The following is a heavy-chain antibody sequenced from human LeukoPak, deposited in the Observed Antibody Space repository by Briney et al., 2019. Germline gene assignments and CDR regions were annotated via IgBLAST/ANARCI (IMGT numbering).Heavy chain of an antibody. CDR1: GYTFTSYG. CDR3: ARGPRPIMVRGEEDFDY. J-gene: IGHJ4*02. CDR2: ISAYNGNT. Sequence: GASVKVSCKASGYTFTSYGISWVRQAPGQGLEWMGWISAYNGNTNYAQKLQGRVTMTTDSSTSTAYMELRSLRSDDTAVYYCARGPRPIMVRGEEDFDYWGQGTLVTVSS. V-gene: IGHV1-18*01. D-gene: IGHD3-10*01.